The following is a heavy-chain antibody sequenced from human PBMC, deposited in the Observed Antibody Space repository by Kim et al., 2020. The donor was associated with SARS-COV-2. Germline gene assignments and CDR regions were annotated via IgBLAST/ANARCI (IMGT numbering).Heavy chain of an antibody. Sequence: GGSLRLSCAASGFTFSNAWMSWVRQAPGKGLEWVGRIKSKTDGGTTDYAAPVKGRFTISRDDSKNTLYLQMNSLKTEDTAVYYCTTEFWGSSIFDYWGQGTLVTVSS. CDR1: GFTFSNAW. CDR2: IKSKTDGGTT. V-gene: IGHV3-15*01. J-gene: IGHJ4*02. D-gene: IGHD3-16*01. CDR3: TTEFWGSSIFDY.